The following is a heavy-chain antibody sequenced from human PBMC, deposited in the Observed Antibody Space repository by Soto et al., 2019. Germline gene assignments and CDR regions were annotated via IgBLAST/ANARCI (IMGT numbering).Heavy chain of an antibody. CDR3: ATSSYDYVWGSYRSAFDY. D-gene: IGHD3-16*02. J-gene: IGHJ4*02. CDR2: ISGSGGST. Sequence: LGGSLRLSCASSGFTFSSYAMSWVRQAPGKGLEWVSAISGSGGSTYYADSVKGRFTISRDNSKNTLYLQMNSLRAEDTAVYYCATSSYDYVWGSYRSAFDYWGQGTLVTVSS. V-gene: IGHV3-23*01. CDR1: GFTFSSYA.